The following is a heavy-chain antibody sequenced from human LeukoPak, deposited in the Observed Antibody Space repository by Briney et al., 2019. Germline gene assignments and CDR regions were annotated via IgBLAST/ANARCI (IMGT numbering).Heavy chain of an antibody. CDR1: GYTFIAYY. D-gene: IGHD3-10*01. Sequence: ASVKVSCRASGYTFIAYYMHWVRQAPGQGLEWMGIINPSGGSTGYAQKFQGRATMTRDMSTNTVYMDLSGLRSEDTAVYYCAVGDYYGSGIPRGNFDYWGQGTLVTVSS. J-gene: IGHJ4*02. CDR2: INPSGGST. V-gene: IGHV1-46*01. CDR3: AVGDYYGSGIPRGNFDY.